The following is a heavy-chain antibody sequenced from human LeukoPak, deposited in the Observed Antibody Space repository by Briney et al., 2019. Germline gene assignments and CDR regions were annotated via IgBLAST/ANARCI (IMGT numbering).Heavy chain of an antibody. CDR2: IGSSGGST. CDR3: AKGYCSSTSCPLGY. Sequence: GGSLRLSCAASGFIFSSYAMSWVRQAPGKGLEWVSTIGSSGGSTYYADSVKGRFTISRANSKNTLYLQMNPLRAEDTAVYYCAKGYCSSTSCPLGYWGQGTLVTVSS. V-gene: IGHV3-23*01. D-gene: IGHD2-2*01. J-gene: IGHJ4*02. CDR1: GFIFSSYA.